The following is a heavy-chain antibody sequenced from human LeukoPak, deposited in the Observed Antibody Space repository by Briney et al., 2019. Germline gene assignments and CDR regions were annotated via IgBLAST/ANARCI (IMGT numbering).Heavy chain of an antibody. Sequence: ASVKVSCKASGYTFTGYYMNWVRQAPGQGLKWMGWINPKSGGTNYAKKFQGRVTMTRDTSISTAYMELSRLRSDDTAVYYCARGEDDFWSGYPMSRFDPWGQGTLVTVSS. CDR2: INPKSGGT. J-gene: IGHJ5*02. D-gene: IGHD3-3*01. CDR1: GYTFTGYY. CDR3: ARGEDDFWSGYPMSRFDP. V-gene: IGHV1-2*02.